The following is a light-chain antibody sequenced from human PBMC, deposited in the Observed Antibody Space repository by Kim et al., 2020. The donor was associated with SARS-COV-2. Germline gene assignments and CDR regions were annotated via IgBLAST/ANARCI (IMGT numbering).Light chain of an antibody. CDR3: CSYAGSPSSHVI. CDR2: EVN. J-gene: IGLJ2*01. CDR1: SSNVGNYNL. Sequence: QSALTQAASVSGSPGQSITISCTGTSSNVGNYNLVSWYQHHPGKAPKLIIYEVNKRPSGISYRFSGSKSGNTASLTISGLQADDESDYYCCSYAGSPSSHVIFGGGTQLTVL. V-gene: IGLV2-23*02.